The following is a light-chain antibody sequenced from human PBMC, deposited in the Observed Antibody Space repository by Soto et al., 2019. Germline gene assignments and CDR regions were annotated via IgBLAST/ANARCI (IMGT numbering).Light chain of an antibody. CDR2: SNI. CDR3: ATWDTSLSAVV. CDR1: TSDIRNNF. V-gene: IGLV1-51*01. Sequence: QSVLPQPPSVSAAPGQRVTISCSGSTSDIRNNFVSWYQHVPGRAPKLLIYSNIKRPSAIPDRFSGSKTCTTATLDITGLQTEDEDDYYCATWDTSLSAVVFGGGTKLTVL. J-gene: IGLJ3*02.